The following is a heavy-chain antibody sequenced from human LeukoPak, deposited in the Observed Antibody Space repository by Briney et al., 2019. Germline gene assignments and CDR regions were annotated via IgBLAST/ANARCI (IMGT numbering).Heavy chain of an antibody. J-gene: IGHJ4*02. D-gene: IGHD5-18*01. CDR3: ARVGYTYGPFDY. CDR2: IYYTGST. Sequence: SQTLSLTCAVSGGSISSYYWSWIRQPPAQGLEWIGYIYYTGSTNYNPSLKSRVNISVDTSRNQFSLKVNSVTAADTAVYYCARVGYTYGPFDYWGEGGLVAVSS. V-gene: IGHV4-59*01. CDR1: GGSISSYY.